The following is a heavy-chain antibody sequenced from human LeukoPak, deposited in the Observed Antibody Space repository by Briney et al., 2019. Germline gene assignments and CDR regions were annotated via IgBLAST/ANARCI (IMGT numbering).Heavy chain of an antibody. V-gene: IGHV3-23*01. J-gene: IGHJ4*02. Sequence: GGSLRLSCAASGFTFSSYAMSWVRQAPGKGLEWVSAISGSGGSTYYADSVKGRFTISRDNSKNTLYLQMNSLRAEDTAVYYCAKVSSSGYYGFQSYFGYWGQGTLVTVSS. D-gene: IGHD3-22*01. CDR3: AKVSSSGYYGFQSYFGY. CDR1: GFTFSSYA. CDR2: ISGSGGST.